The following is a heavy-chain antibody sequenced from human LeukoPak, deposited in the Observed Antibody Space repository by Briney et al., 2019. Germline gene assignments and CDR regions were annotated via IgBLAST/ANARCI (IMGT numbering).Heavy chain of an antibody. CDR3: AKARGGDTAMVIDY. V-gene: IGHV3-33*06. D-gene: IGHD5-18*01. CDR2: IWYDGSNK. J-gene: IGHJ4*02. CDR1: GFTFSSYG. Sequence: GSLRLSCAASGFTFSSYGMHWVRQAPGKGLEWVAVIWYDGSNKYYADSVKGRFTISRDNSKNTLYLQMSSLRAEDTAVYYCAKARGGDTAMVIDYWGQGTLVTVSS.